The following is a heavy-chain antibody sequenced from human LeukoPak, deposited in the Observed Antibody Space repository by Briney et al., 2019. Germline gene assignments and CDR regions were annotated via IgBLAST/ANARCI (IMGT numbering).Heavy chain of an antibody. CDR2: IFHTGIT. CDR3: VRERWQGRDFDY. J-gene: IGHJ4*02. CDR1: GGSISSSSYF. D-gene: IGHD5-24*01. Sequence: PSETLSLTCTVSGGSISSSSYFWDWIRQPPGKGLEWIGSIFHTGITYCNPSLRSRVTMSLDTSKNQFSLKLSSVTAADTAVYYYVRERWQGRDFDYWGQGTLVTVSS. V-gene: IGHV4-39*02.